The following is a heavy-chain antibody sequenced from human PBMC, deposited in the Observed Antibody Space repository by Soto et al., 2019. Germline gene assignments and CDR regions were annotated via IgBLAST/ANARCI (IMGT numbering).Heavy chain of an antibody. J-gene: IGHJ6*02. D-gene: IGHD6-13*01. CDR1: GGSISSSNW. CDR2: IYHSGST. V-gene: IGHV4-4*02. Sequence: TSETLSLTCAVSGGSISSSNWWSWVRQPPGKGLEWIGEIYHSGSTNYNPSLKSRVTISVDKSKNQFSLKLSSVTAADTAVYYCARDLRSSSWYYYYGMDVWGQGTTVT. CDR3: ARDLRSSSWYYYYGMDV.